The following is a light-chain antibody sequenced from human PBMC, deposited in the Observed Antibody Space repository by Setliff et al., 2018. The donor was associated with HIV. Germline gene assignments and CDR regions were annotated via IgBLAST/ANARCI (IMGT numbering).Light chain of an antibody. CDR2: EVS. J-gene: IGLJ1*01. CDR1: SSNVGKYDL. V-gene: IGLV2-23*02. CDR3: SSYAGSTSFEV. Sequence: QSALTQPASVSGSPGQSITMSCTGNSSNVGKYDLVSWYRQYPGKAPQLTIYEVSKRPSGVSKRFSGSKSGSAASLTISGLQPDDEADYFCSSYAGSTSFEVFGSGTRAPS.